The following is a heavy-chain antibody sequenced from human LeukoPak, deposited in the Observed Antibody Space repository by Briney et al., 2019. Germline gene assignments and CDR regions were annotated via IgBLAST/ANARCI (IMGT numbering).Heavy chain of an antibody. D-gene: IGHD1-14*01. CDR1: GYTFTSYD. CDR2: MNPNSGNT. J-gene: IGHJ1*01. V-gene: IGHV1-8*01. Sequence: ASVKVSCKASGYTFTSYDINWVRQATGQGLEWMGWMNPNSGNTGYAQKFQGRVTMTRNTSISTACMELSSLRSEDTAVYYCTINLPTNRRFQHWGQGTLVTVSS. CDR3: TINLPTNRRFQH.